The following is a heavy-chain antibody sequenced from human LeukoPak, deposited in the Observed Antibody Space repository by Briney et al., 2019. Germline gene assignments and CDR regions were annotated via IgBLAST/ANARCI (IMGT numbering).Heavy chain of an antibody. D-gene: IGHD3-9*01. CDR2: IYHSGST. V-gene: IGHV4-4*02. J-gene: IGHJ5*02. CDR1: GGSISSSNW. CDR3: ARHPLYDILTELWFDP. Sequence: TSETLSLTCAVSGGSISSSNWWSWVRQPPGKGLEWIGEIYHSGSTNYNPSLKSRVTISVDKSKNQFSLKLSSVTAADTAVYYCARHPLYDILTELWFDPWGQGTLVTVSS.